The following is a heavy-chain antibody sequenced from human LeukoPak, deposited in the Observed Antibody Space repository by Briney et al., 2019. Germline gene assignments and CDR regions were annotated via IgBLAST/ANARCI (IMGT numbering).Heavy chain of an antibody. D-gene: IGHD6-19*01. Sequence: GASVKVSCKASGYTFTSYDINWVRQATGQGLEWMGWMNPNSGNTGYAQKFQGRVTMTRNTSISTAYMELSSLRSEDTAVYYCARGGRAVAGRRNWFDPWGQGTLVTVSS. J-gene: IGHJ5*02. CDR2: MNPNSGNT. CDR1: GYTFTSYD. V-gene: IGHV1-8*01. CDR3: ARGGRAVAGRRNWFDP.